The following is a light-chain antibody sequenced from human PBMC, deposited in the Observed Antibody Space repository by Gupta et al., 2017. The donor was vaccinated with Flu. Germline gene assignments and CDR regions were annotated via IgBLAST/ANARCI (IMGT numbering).Light chain of an antibody. CDR1: QTVTTN. V-gene: IGKV3-15*01. CDR3: QQYHNWPPYT. J-gene: IGKJ2*01. CDR2: GAS. Sequence: ATLSVSPGERATLSCRASQTVTTNLAWYQQKPGQAPRLLIYGASTRATGIPARFSGSGSGTEFTLTISSLQSEDLAVYYCQQYHNWPPYTFGQGTQLEIK.